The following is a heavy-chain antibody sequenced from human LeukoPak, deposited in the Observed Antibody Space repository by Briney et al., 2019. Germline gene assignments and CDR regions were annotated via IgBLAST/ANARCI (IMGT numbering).Heavy chain of an antibody. J-gene: IGHJ3*02. V-gene: IGHV4-59*01. Sequence: SETLSLACTVSGGSISSYYRSWIRQPPGKGLEWIGYIYYSGSTNYNPSLKSRVTISVDTSKNQFSLKLSSVTAADTAVYYCARDGVHCSSTSCPAGTDAFDIWGQGTMVTVSS. CDR3: ARDGVHCSSTSCPAGTDAFDI. CDR2: IYYSGST. D-gene: IGHD2-2*01. CDR1: GGSISSYY.